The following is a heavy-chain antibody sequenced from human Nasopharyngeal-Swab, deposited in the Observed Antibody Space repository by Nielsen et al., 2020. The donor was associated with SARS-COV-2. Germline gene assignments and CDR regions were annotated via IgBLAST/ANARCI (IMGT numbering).Heavy chain of an antibody. J-gene: IGHJ4*02. V-gene: IGHV4-39*01. D-gene: IGHD1-26*01. CDR3: ARGYGSFPYYFDH. CDR2: GYFSGST. Sequence: GSLRLSCPVSGGSVSTTTYFWGWIRQPPGKGLEWIGTGYFSGSTYYHPSLKSRVTISVDTSKNQFSLKLNSVTATDTAVYYCARGYGSFPYYFDHWGQGTLVTVSS. CDR1: GGSVSTTTYF.